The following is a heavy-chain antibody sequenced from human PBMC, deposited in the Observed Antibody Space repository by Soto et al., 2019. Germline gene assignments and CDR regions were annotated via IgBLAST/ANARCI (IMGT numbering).Heavy chain of an antibody. CDR3: ASSGRFLEWLSEDPYYYYGMDV. J-gene: IGHJ6*02. Sequence: ASVKVSCKASGGTFSSYAISWVRQAPGQGLEWMGGIIPIFGTANYAQKFQGRVTITADKSTSTAYMELSSLRSEDTAVYYCASSGRFLEWLSEDPYYYYGMDVWGQGTTVTVSS. D-gene: IGHD3-3*01. CDR2: IIPIFGTA. CDR1: GGTFSSYA. V-gene: IGHV1-69*06.